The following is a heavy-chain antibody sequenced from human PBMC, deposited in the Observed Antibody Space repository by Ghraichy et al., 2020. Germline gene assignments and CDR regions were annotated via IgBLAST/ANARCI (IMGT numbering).Heavy chain of an antibody. Sequence: SETLSLTCAVYGGSFSGYYWSWIRQPPGKGLEWIGEINHSGSTNYNPSLKSRVTISVDTSKNQFSLKLSSVTAADTAVYYCARGKKRPRPGNWFDPWGQGTLVTVSS. J-gene: IGHJ5*02. CDR3: ARGKKRPRPGNWFDP. CDR1: GGSFSGYY. V-gene: IGHV4-34*01. D-gene: IGHD6-6*01. CDR2: INHSGST.